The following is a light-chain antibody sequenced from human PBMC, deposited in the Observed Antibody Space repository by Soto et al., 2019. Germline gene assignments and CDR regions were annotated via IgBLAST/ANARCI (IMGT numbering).Light chain of an antibody. J-gene: IGLJ1*01. CDR3: SSYTSSSAPV. CDR2: EVT. Sequence: QSALTQPASVSGSPGQSITISCTGTSSDVGGYNYVSWYQQHPGKAPKLMIYEVTHRPSGVSNRFSGSKSGNTASLTISGLQAEDEADYYCSSYTSSSAPVFGTGTKLTLL. CDR1: SSDVGGYNY. V-gene: IGLV2-14*01.